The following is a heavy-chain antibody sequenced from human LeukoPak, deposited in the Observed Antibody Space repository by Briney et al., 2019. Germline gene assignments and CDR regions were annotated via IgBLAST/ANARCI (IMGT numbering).Heavy chain of an antibody. CDR3: TRHLVPNDYGDYGCGY. D-gene: IGHD4-17*01. J-gene: IGHJ4*02. V-gene: IGHV3-49*03. Sequence: GGSLRLSCTASGFTFGDYAMSWFRQAPGKGLEWVGFIRSKACGGTTEYAASVKGRFTISRDDSKSIAYLQMNSLKTEDTAVYYCTRHLVPNDYGDYGCGYWGQGTLVTVSS. CDR1: GFTFGDYA. CDR2: IRSKACGGTT.